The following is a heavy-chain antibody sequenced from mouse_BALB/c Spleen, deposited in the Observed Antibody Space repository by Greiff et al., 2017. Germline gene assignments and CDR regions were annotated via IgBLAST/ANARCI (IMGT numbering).Heavy chain of an antibody. CDR1: GFAFSSYD. CDR3: ARMVYAMDY. Sequence: EVMLVESGGGLVKPGGSLKLSCAASGFAFSSYDMSWVRQTPEKRLEWVAYISSGGGSTYYPDTVKGRFTISRDNAKNTLYLQMSSLKSEDTAMYYCARMVYAMDYWGQGTSVTVSS. CDR2: ISSGGGST. D-gene: IGHD1-1*02. J-gene: IGHJ4*01. V-gene: IGHV5-12-1*01.